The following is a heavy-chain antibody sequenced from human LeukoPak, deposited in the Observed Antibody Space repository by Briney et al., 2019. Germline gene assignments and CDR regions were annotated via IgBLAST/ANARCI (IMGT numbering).Heavy chain of an antibody. CDR2: TYISGNT. CDR3: AGGGGVGAKY. J-gene: IGHJ4*02. D-gene: IGHD1-26*01. V-gene: IGHV3-53*01. CDR1: GFTFSDYY. Sequence: GGSLRLSCAASGFTFSDYYMSWVRQAPGKGLEWVSVTYISGNTYYADSVKGRFTISRDNSNNTLYLQMNSLRVEDTAVYYCAGGGGVGAKYWGQGTLVTVSS.